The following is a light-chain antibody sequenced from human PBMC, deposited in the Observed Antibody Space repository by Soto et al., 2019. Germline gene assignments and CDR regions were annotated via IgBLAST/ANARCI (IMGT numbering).Light chain of an antibody. Sequence: QSALTQPASVSGSPGQSITISCSGTSSDVGGYDYVSWYQQHPGKAPKLMIYDVTNRPSGVSNRFSGSKSGNTASLTISGVQAADEADYYCRSYTSSSTLVFGGGTKLTVL. J-gene: IGLJ2*01. CDR2: DVT. CDR1: SSDVGGYDY. V-gene: IGLV2-14*01. CDR3: RSYTSSSTLV.